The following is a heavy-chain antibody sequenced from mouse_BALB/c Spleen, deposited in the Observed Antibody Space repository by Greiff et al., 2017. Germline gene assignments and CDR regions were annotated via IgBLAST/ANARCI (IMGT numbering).Heavy chain of an antibody. D-gene: IGHD1-1*01. CDR1: GYSITSDYA. Sequence: EVQLQQSGPGLVKPSQSLSLTCTVTGYSITSDYAWNWIRQFPGNKLEWMGYISYSGSTSYNPSLKSRISITRDTSKNQFFLQLNSVTTEDTATYYCARNYGSRTGAMDYWGQGTSVTVSS. J-gene: IGHJ4*01. CDR3: ARNYGSRTGAMDY. V-gene: IGHV3-2*02. CDR2: ISYSGST.